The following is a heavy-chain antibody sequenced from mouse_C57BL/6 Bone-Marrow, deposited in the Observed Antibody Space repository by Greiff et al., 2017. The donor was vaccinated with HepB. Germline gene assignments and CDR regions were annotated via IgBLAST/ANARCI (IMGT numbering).Heavy chain of an antibody. CDR2: IDPSDSYT. CDR3: ASLWLQTKDYAMDY. Sequence: QVQLQQPGAELVKPGASVKLSCKASGYTFTSYWMQWVKQRPGQGLEWIGEIDPSDSYTNYNQKFKGKATLTVDTSSSTAYMQLSSLTSEDSAVYYCASLWLQTKDYAMDYWGQGTSVTVSS. V-gene: IGHV1-50*01. D-gene: IGHD3-1*01. CDR1: GYTFTSYW. J-gene: IGHJ4*01.